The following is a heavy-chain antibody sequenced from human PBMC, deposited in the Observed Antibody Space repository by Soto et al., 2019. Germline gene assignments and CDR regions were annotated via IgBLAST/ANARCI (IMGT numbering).Heavy chain of an antibody. Sequence: GGSLRLSCAASGITIRNYPMSWVRQAPGKGLDWVSGISGSGDRTYYADSAKGRFTISKNFSKNSLSLQLDSLRVEDTAVYFCVKDDGGNPSTEPHWGQGTLVTVSS. V-gene: IGHV3-23*01. CDR2: ISGSGDRT. J-gene: IGHJ4*02. CDR3: VKDDGGNPSTEPH. CDR1: GITIRNYP. D-gene: IGHD2-15*01.